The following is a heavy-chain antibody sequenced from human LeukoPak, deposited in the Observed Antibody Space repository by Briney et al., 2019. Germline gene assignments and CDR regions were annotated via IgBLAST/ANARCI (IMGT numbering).Heavy chain of an antibody. CDR3: ASRESSMSRSH. CDR1: GFIISDYW. Sequence: GGSLRLSCAASGFIISDYWMNWVRQVPGKGLEWVANINEDGSVQDYVDSVRGRFTISRDNAKNSVYLQMNSLRVEDTAVYYCASRESSMSRSHWGQGTLVTVSS. D-gene: IGHD2/OR15-2a*01. CDR2: INEDGSVQ. J-gene: IGHJ4*02. V-gene: IGHV3-7*01.